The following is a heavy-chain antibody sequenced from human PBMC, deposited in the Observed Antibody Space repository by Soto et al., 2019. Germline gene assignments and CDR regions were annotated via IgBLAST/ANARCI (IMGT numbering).Heavy chain of an antibody. J-gene: IGHJ4*02. D-gene: IGHD3-10*01. CDR2: ITPLFGTP. CDR1: GGIFSTYA. CDR3: ARDRDDYGSGNYYNRIDF. V-gene: IGHV1-69*01. Sequence: QVQLVQSGAEVKKPGSSVKVSCKASGGIFSTYAISWLRLAPGQGLESMGGITPLFGTPNYAQRFQGRVTITADESTSTAYMELSRLRSEDTAVYYCARDRDDYGSGNYYNRIDFWGQGTLVTVSS.